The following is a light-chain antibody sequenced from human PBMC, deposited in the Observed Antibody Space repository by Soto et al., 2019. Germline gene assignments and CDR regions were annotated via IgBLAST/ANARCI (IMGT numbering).Light chain of an antibody. Sequence: EIVMTQSPVTLSVSPGERATLSCRANQSVSSNLAWYQQKPGQAPRLLIYGASTRATGIPARFSGSGSGTEFTLTISSLQSEDFAFYYCQQYYNWPRTFGQGTKLEI. V-gene: IGKV3-15*01. J-gene: IGKJ2*01. CDR1: QSVSSN. CDR2: GAS. CDR3: QQYYNWPRT.